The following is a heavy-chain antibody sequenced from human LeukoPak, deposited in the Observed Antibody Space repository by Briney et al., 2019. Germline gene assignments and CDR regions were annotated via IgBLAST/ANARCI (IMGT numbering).Heavy chain of an antibody. CDR2: INHSGST. D-gene: IGHD1-1*01. V-gene: IGHV4-34*01. CDR3: ARESVQDWFAP. Sequence: PSETLSLTCAVYGGSFSGYYWSWLRQPPGKGLEWIGEINHSGSTNYNPSLKSRVTISVDTSKNQFSLKLSSVTAADTAVYYCARESVQDWFAPWGQGTLVTVSS. CDR1: GGSFSGYY. J-gene: IGHJ5*02.